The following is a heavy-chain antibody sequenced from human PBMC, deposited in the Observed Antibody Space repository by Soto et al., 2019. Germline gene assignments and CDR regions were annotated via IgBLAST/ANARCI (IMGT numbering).Heavy chain of an antibody. CDR2: IYYSGST. D-gene: IGHD1-26*01. CDR1: GGSISSYY. J-gene: IGHJ4*02. Sequence: SETLSLTCTVSGGSISSYYWSWIRQPPGKGLEWIGYIYYSGSTNYNPSLKSRVTISVETSKNQFSLKLSSVTAADTAVYYCARDSVGYDNSPYFDYWGQGTLVTVSS. CDR3: ARDSVGYDNSPYFDY. V-gene: IGHV4-59*01.